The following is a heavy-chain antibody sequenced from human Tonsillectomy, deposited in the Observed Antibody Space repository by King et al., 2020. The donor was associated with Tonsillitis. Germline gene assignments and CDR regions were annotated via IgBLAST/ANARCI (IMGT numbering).Heavy chain of an antibody. D-gene: IGHD3-22*01. CDR2: IDPSDSYT. V-gene: IGHV5-10-1*01. Sequence: QLVQSGAEVKQPGESLRISCKGSGYSFTNYLISWVRQMPGKGLEWMGRIDPSDSYTSYSPSFQGHVIISTDKSINTAYLQWSSLKASDTAMYYCARLKYYYDSSGYTYNYSGMDVGGQGTTVTVSS. CDR3: ARLKYYYDSSGYTYNYSGMDV. CDR1: GYSFTNYL. J-gene: IGHJ6*02.